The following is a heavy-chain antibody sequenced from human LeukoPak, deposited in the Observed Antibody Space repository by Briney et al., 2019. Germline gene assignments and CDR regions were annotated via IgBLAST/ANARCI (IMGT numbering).Heavy chain of an antibody. D-gene: IGHD5-24*01. CDR3: ARDYKYAFDN. CDR2: IRIDSGNT. V-gene: IGHV3-48*01. Sequence: GWAVRLSCASSGFTFSDYSMNWVRQARGRGLEGISYIRIDSGNTNYADSVKGRFTISGDKAKNSLYLQMNSLRVEDTAVYYCARDYKYAFDNWGQGTLVTVSS. CDR1: GFTFSDYS. J-gene: IGHJ4*02.